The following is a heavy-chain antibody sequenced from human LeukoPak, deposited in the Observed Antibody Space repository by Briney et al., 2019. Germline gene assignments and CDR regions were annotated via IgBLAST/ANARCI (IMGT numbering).Heavy chain of an antibody. CDR2: MNPNSGNT. CDR3: ASNAAVAGAFDI. V-gene: IGHV1-8*01. D-gene: IGHD6-19*01. Sequence: ASVKVSCKASGYTFTSYDINWVRQATGQGLEWMGWMNPNSGNTGYAQKFQGRVTMTRNTSISTAYMELSSLRSEDTAVYYCASNAAVAGAFDIWGQGTMVTVSS. J-gene: IGHJ3*02. CDR1: GYTFTSYD.